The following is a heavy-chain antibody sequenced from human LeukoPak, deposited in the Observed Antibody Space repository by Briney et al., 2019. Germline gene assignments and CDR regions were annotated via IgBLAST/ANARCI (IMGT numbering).Heavy chain of an antibody. J-gene: IGHJ5*02. Sequence: GGSLRLSCAASGFTFSSYSMSWVRQAPGKGLEWVSAISRSGGSTYYADSVKGRFTISRDNSKNTLYLQMNSLRAEDTAVYYCASSFAGFLTGLLIHLGWFDPWGQETLVTVPS. CDR1: GFTFSSYS. CDR2: ISRSGGST. D-gene: IGHD3-9*01. CDR3: ASSFAGFLTGLLIHLGWFDP. V-gene: IGHV3-23*01.